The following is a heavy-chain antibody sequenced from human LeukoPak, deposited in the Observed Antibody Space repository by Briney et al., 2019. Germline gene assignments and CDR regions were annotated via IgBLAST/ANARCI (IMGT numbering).Heavy chain of an antibody. J-gene: IGHJ4*02. Sequence: GESLQISCKGSGYIFTSYWIGWVRQMPGKGLEWMGIIYPGDSDTRYSPSFQGQVTISADKSISTAYLQWSSLKASDTAMYYCARSDRVAAAAPDYWGQGTLVTVSS. CDR3: ARSDRVAAAAPDY. V-gene: IGHV5-51*01. CDR1: GYIFTSYW. CDR2: IYPGDSDT. D-gene: IGHD6-13*01.